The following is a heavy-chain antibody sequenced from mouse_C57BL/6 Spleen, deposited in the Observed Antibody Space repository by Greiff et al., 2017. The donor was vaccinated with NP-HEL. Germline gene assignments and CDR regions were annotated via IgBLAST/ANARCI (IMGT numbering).Heavy chain of an antibody. CDR2: ISNGGGST. V-gene: IGHV5-12*01. CDR3: ARRVQDYYDGSSRYFDV. CDR1: GFTFSDYY. D-gene: IGHD1-1*01. Sequence: EVKLMESGGGLVQPGGSLKLSCAASGFTFSDYYMYWVRQTPEKRLEWVAYISNGGGSTYYPDTVKGRFTISRDNAKNTLYLQMSRLKSEDTAMYYCARRVQDYYDGSSRYFDVWGTGTTVTVSS. J-gene: IGHJ1*03.